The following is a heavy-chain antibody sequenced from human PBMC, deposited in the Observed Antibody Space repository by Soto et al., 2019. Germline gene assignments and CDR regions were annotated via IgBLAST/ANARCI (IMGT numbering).Heavy chain of an antibody. CDR2: IYYTGST. V-gene: IGHV4-31*03. Sequence: QVQLQESGPGLVKPSQTLSLTCTVSGGSISSGGYYWNWIRQHPGKGLEWIGYIYYTGSTYYNPSLKSRFTLSLDTSKNQFSLKLSSVTDAATAVYYCARSVFPWGQGTLVTVSS. J-gene: IGHJ5*02. CDR1: GGSISSGGYY. CDR3: ARSVFP.